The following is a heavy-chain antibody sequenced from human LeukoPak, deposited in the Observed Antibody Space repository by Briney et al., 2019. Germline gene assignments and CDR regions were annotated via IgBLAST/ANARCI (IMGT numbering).Heavy chain of an antibody. CDR1: GFAFSNYG. CDR2: ISYDGSNK. Sequence: PGGSLRLSCAASGFAFSNYGMHWVHQAPGKGLEWVAVISYDGSNKYYTDSVKGRFTISRDNSKNTLYLQMNSLRAEDTAVYYCAKDLSPSGSSWYNYWGQGALVTVSS. V-gene: IGHV3-30*18. D-gene: IGHD6-13*01. CDR3: AKDLSPSGSSWYNY. J-gene: IGHJ4*02.